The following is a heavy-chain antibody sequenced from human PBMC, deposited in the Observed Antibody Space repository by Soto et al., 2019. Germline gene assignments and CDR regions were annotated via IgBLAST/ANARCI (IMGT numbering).Heavy chain of an antibody. CDR2: ISWNSGSI. Sequence: EVQLVESGGGLVQPGRSLRLSCAASGFTFDDYAMHWVRQAPGKGLEWVSGISWNSGSIGYADSVKGRFTISRDNAKNSLYLQMNSLRAEDTALYYCAGDGYSYGYAGHFDYWGQGTLVTVSS. J-gene: IGHJ4*02. CDR1: GFTFDDYA. D-gene: IGHD5-18*01. V-gene: IGHV3-9*01. CDR3: AGDGYSYGYAGHFDY.